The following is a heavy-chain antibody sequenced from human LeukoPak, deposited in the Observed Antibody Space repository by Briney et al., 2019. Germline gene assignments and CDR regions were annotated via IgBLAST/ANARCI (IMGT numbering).Heavy chain of an antibody. J-gene: IGHJ4*02. CDR3: AKGGHSSGWYHDY. CDR2: IYYSGST. CDR1: GGSFSSDNYY. Sequence: SETLSLTCTVSGGSFSSDNYYWSWIRQPPGRGLEWIGYIYYSGSTNYNPSLKSRVTISVDTSENQFSLKLSSVTAADTAVYYCAKGGHSSGWYHDYWGQGTLVTVSS. V-gene: IGHV4-61*01. D-gene: IGHD6-19*01.